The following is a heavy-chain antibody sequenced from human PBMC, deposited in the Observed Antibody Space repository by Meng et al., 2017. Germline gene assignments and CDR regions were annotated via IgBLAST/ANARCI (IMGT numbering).Heavy chain of an antibody. V-gene: IGHV4-61*02. CDR1: GGSISSGSYY. CDR3: ARVLPGGRTFDL. D-gene: IGHD3-16*01. J-gene: IGHJ2*01. Sequence: SETLSLTCTVSGGSISSGSYYWSWIRQPAGKGLEWIGRIYTSGSTNYNPSLKSRVTISVDTSKNQFSLKLSSVTAADTAVYYCARVLPGGRTFDLWGRGTLVTVSS. CDR2: IYTSGST.